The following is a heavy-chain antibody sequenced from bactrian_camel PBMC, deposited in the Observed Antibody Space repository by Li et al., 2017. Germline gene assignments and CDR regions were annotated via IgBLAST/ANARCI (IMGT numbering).Heavy chain of an antibody. D-gene: IGHD4*01. Sequence: QVQLVESGGGSVQAGGSLRLSCEVSGYTVSRYCVGWFRQAPGKEREGVAAIDDHGDAIYANSVKGRFTVSQDANATVHLQMNSLKPEDTATYFCGAEQDSGSWYCPLTISGGGEMDYWGKGTQVTVS. V-gene: IGHV3S53*01. CDR2: IDDHGDA. J-gene: IGHJ7*01. CDR1: GYTVSRYC.